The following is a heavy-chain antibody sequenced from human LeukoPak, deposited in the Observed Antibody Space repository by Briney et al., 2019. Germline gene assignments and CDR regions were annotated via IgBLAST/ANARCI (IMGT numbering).Heavy chain of an antibody. J-gene: IGHJ4*02. V-gene: IGHV3-11*04. CDR2: ISSSGSTI. D-gene: IGHD3-22*01. Sequence: PGGSLRLSCAASGFTFSDYYMSWIRQAPGKGLEWVSYISSSGSTIYYADSVKGRFTISRDNAKNSLYLQMNSLRAEDMAVYYCARESPYYDSSGSDYWGQGTLVTVSS. CDR3: ARESPYYDSSGSDY. CDR1: GFTFSDYY.